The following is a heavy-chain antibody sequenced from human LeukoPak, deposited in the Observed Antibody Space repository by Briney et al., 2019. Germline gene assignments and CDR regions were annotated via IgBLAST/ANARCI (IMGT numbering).Heavy chain of an antibody. CDR3: ARGPEQQLVAAFDI. CDR2: INHSGST. D-gene: IGHD6-13*01. Sequence: PSETLSLTCAVYGGSFSGYYWSWMRQPPGKGLEWIGEINHSGSTNYNPSLKSRVTISVDTSKNQFSLKLSSVTAADTAVYYCARGPEQQLVAAFDIWGQGTMVTVSS. V-gene: IGHV4-34*01. J-gene: IGHJ3*02. CDR1: GGSFSGYY.